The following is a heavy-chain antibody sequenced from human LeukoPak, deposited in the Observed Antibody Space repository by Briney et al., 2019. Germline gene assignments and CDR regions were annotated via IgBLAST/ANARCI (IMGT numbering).Heavy chain of an antibody. CDR3: ARGRVAVAGLSYYFDY. V-gene: IGHV4-61*05. Sequence: KPSETLSLTCTVSGGSISSSTYYWGWIRQSPGKGLEWIGYIYYNGNTNYNPSLKSRVTISVDTSKNQFPLKLSSVTAADTAVYYCARGRVAVAGLSYYFDYWGQGTLVTVSS. J-gene: IGHJ4*02. CDR1: GGSISSSTYY. CDR2: IYYNGNT. D-gene: IGHD6-19*01.